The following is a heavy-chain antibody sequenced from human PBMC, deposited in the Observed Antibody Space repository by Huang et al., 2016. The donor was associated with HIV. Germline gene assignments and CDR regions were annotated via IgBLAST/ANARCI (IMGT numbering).Heavy chain of an antibody. Sequence: QVQLQESGPGLVRPSETLSLTCTVSGDSISSHYWSWIRQPPGKGLEWIGTIYDSGSTNVNTSLKSRVTTSVDTSNNQFSLKLDSVTAADTAIYYCAIFGITRLDYWGQGTLVTVSS. J-gene: IGHJ4*02. D-gene: IGHD1-20*01. V-gene: IGHV4-59*11. CDR1: GDSISSHY. CDR3: AIFGITRLDY. CDR2: IYDSGST.